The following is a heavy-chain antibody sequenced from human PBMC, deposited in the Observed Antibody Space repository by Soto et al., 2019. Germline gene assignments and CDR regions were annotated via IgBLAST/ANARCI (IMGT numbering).Heavy chain of an antibody. V-gene: IGHV1-69*01. CDR3: ARSGGTYDFDN. CDR2: FVPMFSSS. Sequence: QVQLVQSGAEVRKPGSSVNVSCKASGTTFTTHGIHWVRQAPGQGLEWMGGFVPMFSSSDYAQKFQGRLTLVADESTNSVYMELSSLRADDSAIYYCARSGGTYDFDNWGQGPLLTVSS. CDR1: GTTFTTHG. J-gene: IGHJ4*02. D-gene: IGHD1-1*01.